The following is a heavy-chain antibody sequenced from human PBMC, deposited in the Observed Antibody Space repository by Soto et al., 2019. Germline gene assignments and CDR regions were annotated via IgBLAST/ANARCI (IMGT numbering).Heavy chain of an antibody. J-gene: IGHJ4*02. D-gene: IGHD3-3*01. Sequence: ASVKVSCKASGYTFTSYGISWVRQAPGQGLEWMGWISAYNGKTNYAQKLQGRVTMTTDTSTSTAYMELRSLRSDDTAVYYCARESTLKRYYDFWSAEPTHLDYWGQGTLVTVSS. CDR3: ARESTLKRYYDFWSAEPTHLDY. CDR1: GYTFTSYG. V-gene: IGHV1-18*01. CDR2: ISAYNGKT.